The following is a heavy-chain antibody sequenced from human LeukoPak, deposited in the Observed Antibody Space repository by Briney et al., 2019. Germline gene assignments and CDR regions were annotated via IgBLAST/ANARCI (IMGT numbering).Heavy chain of an antibody. Sequence: GGSLRLSCAASGFIFSSYPMSWVRQAPGKGLEWVSAISGTAENTYYADSVKGRFSISRENSRNTVHLQMNSLRPEDTAVYYCANQRGGFWGQGTLVTVSS. CDR3: ANQRGGF. D-gene: IGHD3-10*01. V-gene: IGHV3-23*01. CDR1: GFIFSSYP. J-gene: IGHJ4*02. CDR2: ISGTAENT.